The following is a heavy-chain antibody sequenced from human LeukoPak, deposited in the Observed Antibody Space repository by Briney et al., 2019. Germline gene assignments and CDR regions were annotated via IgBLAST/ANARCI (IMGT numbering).Heavy chain of an antibody. CDR1: GFTFSSYA. CDR3: AKGDRDRYCSSTSCYLFDY. J-gene: IGHJ4*02. V-gene: IGHV3-23*01. Sequence: GGSLRLSCAASGFTFSSYAMSWVRQAPGKGLEWVSAISGSGGSTYYADSVKGRFTISRDNSKNTLYLQMNSLRAEDTAVYYCAKGDRDRYCSSTSCYLFDYWGQGTLVTVSP. CDR2: ISGSGGST. D-gene: IGHD2-2*01.